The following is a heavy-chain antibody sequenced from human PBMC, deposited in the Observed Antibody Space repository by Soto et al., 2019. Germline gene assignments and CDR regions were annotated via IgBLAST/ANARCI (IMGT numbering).Heavy chain of an antibody. Sequence: SETLSLTCTVSGGSISSYYWSWIRQPPGKGLEWIGYIYYSGSTNYNPSLKSRVTISVDTSKNQFSLKLSSVTAADTAVYYCARGEYYYGMDGWGQGTTVTVSS. CDR3: ARGEYYYGMDG. J-gene: IGHJ6*02. D-gene: IGHD1-26*01. V-gene: IGHV4-59*01. CDR2: IYYSGST. CDR1: GGSISSYY.